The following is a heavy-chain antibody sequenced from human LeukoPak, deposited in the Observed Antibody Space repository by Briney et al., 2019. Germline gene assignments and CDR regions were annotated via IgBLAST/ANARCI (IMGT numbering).Heavy chain of an antibody. CDR1: GFTFSSYM. CDR2: ISSSSSYI. CDR3: TRDQSLEIRHYYDSSGL. V-gene: IGHV3-21*01. J-gene: IGHJ4*02. Sequence: GGSLRLSCAASGFTFSSYMMNWVRQAPGKGLEWVSSISSSSSYIYYADSVKGRFTISRDNAKNSLYLQMNSLRAEDTAVYYCTRDQSLEIRHYYDSSGLWGQGTLVTVSS. D-gene: IGHD3-22*01.